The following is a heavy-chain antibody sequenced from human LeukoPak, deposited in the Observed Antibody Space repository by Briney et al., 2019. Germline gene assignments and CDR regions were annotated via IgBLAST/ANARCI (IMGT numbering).Heavy chain of an antibody. CDR3: AGRRGDPYYYDSGTGTDAFDI. Sequence: SETLSLTCTVSGGSISGYYWSWTRQPAGKGLEWIGRIYTSGSTNYNPSLESRVTLSVVTSKNQFSLTLTSVTAADTAVYYCAGRRGDPYYYDSGTGTDAFDIWGQGTMVTVSS. CDR1: GGSISGYY. V-gene: IGHV4-4*07. D-gene: IGHD3-10*01. CDR2: IYTSGST. J-gene: IGHJ3*02.